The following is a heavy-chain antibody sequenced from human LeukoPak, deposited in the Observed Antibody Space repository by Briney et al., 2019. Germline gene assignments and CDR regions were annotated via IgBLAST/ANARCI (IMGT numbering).Heavy chain of an antibody. CDR1: GYTFTSYG. Sequence: ASVKVSCKASGYTFTSYGISWVRQAPGQGLEWMGWINPNSGGTNYAQKFQGRVTMTRDTSISTAYMELSRLRSDDTAVYYCARVQVYYYDSSGYPGRWFDPWGQGTLVTVSS. V-gene: IGHV1-2*02. J-gene: IGHJ5*02. CDR2: INPNSGGT. CDR3: ARVQVYYYDSSGYPGRWFDP. D-gene: IGHD3-22*01.